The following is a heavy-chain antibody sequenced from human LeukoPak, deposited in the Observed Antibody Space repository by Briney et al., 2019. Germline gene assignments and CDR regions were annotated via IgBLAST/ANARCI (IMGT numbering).Heavy chain of an antibody. CDR3: AKENYDFWSGLLGY. D-gene: IGHD3-3*01. J-gene: IGHJ4*02. V-gene: IGHV3-74*01. CDR1: GFSFSGHW. CDR2: ISPTGSTT. Sequence: PGGSLRLSCTASGFSFSGHWMHWARQLPGKGLVWVSRISPTGSTTSYADSVKGRFTVSRDNAKNTLYLQVNSLRAEDTAVYYCAKENYDFWSGLLGYWGQGTLVTVSS.